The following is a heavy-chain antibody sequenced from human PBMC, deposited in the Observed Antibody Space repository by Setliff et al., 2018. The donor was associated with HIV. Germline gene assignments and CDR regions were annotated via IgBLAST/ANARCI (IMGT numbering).Heavy chain of an antibody. J-gene: IGHJ4*02. CDR3: ATDRDATMVPGADY. CDR1: GYTFTGYY. V-gene: IGHV1-2*06. CDR2: INPNSGGT. D-gene: IGHD3-10*01. Sequence: GASVKVSCKASGYTFTGYYMHWVRQAPGQGLEWMGRINPNSGGTNYAQKFQGRVTMTRDTSISTAYMELSSLNSEDTAVYYCATDRDATMVPGADYWGQGTQVTVSS.